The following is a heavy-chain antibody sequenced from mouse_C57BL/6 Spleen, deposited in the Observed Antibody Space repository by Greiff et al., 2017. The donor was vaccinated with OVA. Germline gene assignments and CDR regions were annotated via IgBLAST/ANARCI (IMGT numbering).Heavy chain of an antibody. CDR3: ALTRDFDY. CDR2: IHPNSGST. D-gene: IGHD4-1*01. V-gene: IGHV1-64*01. J-gene: IGHJ2*01. Sequence: QVQLQQPGAELVKPGASVKLSCKASGYTFTSYWMHWVKQRPGQGLEWIGMIHPNSGSTNYNEKFKSKATLTVDKSTSTVYMLLSSLTSEDSAVYYCALTRDFDYWGQGTTLTVSS. CDR1: GYTFTSYW.